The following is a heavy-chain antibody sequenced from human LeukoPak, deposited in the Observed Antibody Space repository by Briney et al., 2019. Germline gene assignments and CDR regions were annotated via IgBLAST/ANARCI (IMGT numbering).Heavy chain of an antibody. V-gene: IGHV3-74*01. Sequence: GGSLRLSCAASGFTISSYWRNWVRQAPGKGLEWVSRINSDGSSTSYADSVKGRSTISRDNAKNTLYLQMNSLRAEDTAGYYCERLVETCSSTRCYSFDYWGQGTLVTVSS. CDR1: GFTISSYW. CDR3: ERLVETCSSTRCYSFDY. CDR2: INSDGSST. J-gene: IGHJ4*02. D-gene: IGHD2-2*01.